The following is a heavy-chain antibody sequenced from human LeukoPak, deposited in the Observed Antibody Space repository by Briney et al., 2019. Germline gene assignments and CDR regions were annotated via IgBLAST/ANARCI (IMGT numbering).Heavy chain of an antibody. D-gene: IGHD3-16*01. Sequence: PSETLSLTCTVSGGSISSYYGSWIRQPPGKGLEWIGYIYYSGSTNYNPSLKSRVTISVDTSKNQFSLKLSSVTAADTAVYYCARFTPGGAFDIWGQGTMVTVSS. J-gene: IGHJ3*02. CDR2: IYYSGST. V-gene: IGHV4-59*01. CDR3: ARFTPGGAFDI. CDR1: GGSISSYY.